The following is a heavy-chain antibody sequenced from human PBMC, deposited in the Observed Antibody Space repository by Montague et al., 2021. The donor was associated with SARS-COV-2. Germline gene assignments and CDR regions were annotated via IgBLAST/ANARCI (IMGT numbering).Heavy chain of an antibody. Sequence: SLRLSCAAPGFTFSSYAMHWVRQAPGKGLEYVSAISSNGGSTYYANSVKGRFTISRDNSKNTLYLQMGSLRAEDMAVYYCASGHDSSGLPEDYWGQGTLVTVSS. D-gene: IGHD3-22*01. CDR3: ASGHDSSGLPEDY. CDR2: ISSNGGST. V-gene: IGHV3-64*01. J-gene: IGHJ4*02. CDR1: GFTFSSYA.